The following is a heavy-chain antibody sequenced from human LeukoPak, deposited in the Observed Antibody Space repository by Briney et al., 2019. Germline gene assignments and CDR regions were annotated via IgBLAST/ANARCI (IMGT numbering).Heavy chain of an antibody. Sequence: VASVKVSCKASGYTFINYYMHWVRQAPGQELEWMGIINPSGGSAYYAQKFQGRVTMTSDVSTSTFHMELSSLRSEDTAVYYCARPVDTASLVNWGQGTLVTVSS. CDR3: ARPVDTASLVN. CDR2: INPSGGSA. D-gene: IGHD5-18*01. CDR1: GYTFINYY. V-gene: IGHV1-46*01. J-gene: IGHJ4*02.